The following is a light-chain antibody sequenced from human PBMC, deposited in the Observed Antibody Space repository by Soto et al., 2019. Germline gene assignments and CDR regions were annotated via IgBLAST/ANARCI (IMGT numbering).Light chain of an antibody. V-gene: IGKV3-20*01. J-gene: IGKJ1*01. CDR3: QQYGSSLTWT. Sequence: IVLKQSPCTVSLSPGERPTLSCRASQSVSSSYLAWYQQKPGQAPRLLIYGASSRATGIPDRFSGSGSGTDFTLTISRLEPEDFAVYYCQQYGSSLTWTFGQGTKVDIK. CDR2: GAS. CDR1: QSVSSSY.